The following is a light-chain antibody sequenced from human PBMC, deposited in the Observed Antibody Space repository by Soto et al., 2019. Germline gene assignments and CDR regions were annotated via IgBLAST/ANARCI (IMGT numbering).Light chain of an antibody. V-gene: IGLV1-47*02. J-gene: IGLJ3*02. CDR2: GNN. Sequence: QAVVTQPPSASGTPGQRVPISCSGSSSNIGSNYVYWYRQLPGTAPKLLIYGNNQRPSGVPDRFSGSKSGTSASLAISGLRSEDEADYYCATWDDSLRGWVFGGGTKLTVL. CDR3: ATWDDSLRGWV. CDR1: SSNIGSNY.